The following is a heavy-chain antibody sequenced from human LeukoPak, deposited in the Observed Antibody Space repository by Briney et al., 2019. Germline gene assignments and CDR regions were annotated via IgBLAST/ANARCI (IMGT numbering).Heavy chain of an antibody. D-gene: IGHD3-10*01. CDR2: IGGSGDST. CDR3: AQKGGYYASGTYYSYYFDY. CDR1: GFTFSSYA. Sequence: GGSLRLSCAASGFTFSSYAMSWVRQAPGKGLEWVSAIGGSGDSTYSADSVKGRFTISRDNSKNSLYLQMINLRAEDTAVYYCAQKGGYYASGTYYSYYFDYWGQGTLVTVSS. V-gene: IGHV3-23*01. J-gene: IGHJ4*02.